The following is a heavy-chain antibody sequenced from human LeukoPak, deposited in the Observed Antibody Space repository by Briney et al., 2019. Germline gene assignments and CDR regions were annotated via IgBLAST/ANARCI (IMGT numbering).Heavy chain of an antibody. Sequence: GGSLRLSCAASGFTFSNAWMSWVRQAPGKGLEWVGRIRSKSDGGTTDYDAPLKGRFTVSRDDSKNTLYLQMYSLKTEDTAVYYCIRGGTYGGYWGQGTLVTVSS. CDR1: GFTFSNAW. V-gene: IGHV3-15*01. D-gene: IGHD1-26*01. CDR3: IRGGTYGGY. J-gene: IGHJ4*02. CDR2: IRSKSDGGTT.